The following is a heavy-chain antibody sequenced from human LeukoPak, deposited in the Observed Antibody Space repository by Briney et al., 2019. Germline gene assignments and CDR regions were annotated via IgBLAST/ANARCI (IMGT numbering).Heavy chain of an antibody. CDR1: GFTFSDYY. V-gene: IGHV3-11*04. CDR2: ISSSGSTI. D-gene: IGHD4-11*01. J-gene: IGHJ6*03. Sequence: SGGSLRLSCAASGFTFSDYYMSWIRQAPGKGLKWVSYISSSGSTIYYADSVKGRFTISRDNAKNSLYLQMNSLRAEDTAVYYCARVSTVANYYYYMDVWGKGTTVTVSS. CDR3: ARVSTVANYYYYMDV.